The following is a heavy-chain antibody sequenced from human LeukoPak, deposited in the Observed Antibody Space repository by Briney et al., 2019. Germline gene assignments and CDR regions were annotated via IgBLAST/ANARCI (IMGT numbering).Heavy chain of an antibody. J-gene: IGHJ4*02. CDR1: GVSISSSNSY. CDR2: IYYSGNT. Sequence: PSETLSLTCTVSGVSISSSNSYWGWIRQPPGKGLEWIGSIYYSGNTYYNASLKSRVTIPVDTSKNQFSLKLSSVTAADTAVYYCARHSLRYYYDSSGYFPYWGQGTLVTVSS. D-gene: IGHD3-22*01. V-gene: IGHV4-39*01. CDR3: ARHSLRYYYDSSGYFPY.